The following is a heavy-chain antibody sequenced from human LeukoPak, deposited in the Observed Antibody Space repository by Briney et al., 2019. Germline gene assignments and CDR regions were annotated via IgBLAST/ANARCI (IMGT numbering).Heavy chain of an antibody. Sequence: GGSLRLSCAASGFTFDDYAMHWVRQAPGKGLEWVSGISWNSGSIGYADSVKGRFTISRDNAKNSLYLQMNSLRAEDTALYYCAKDRGRGYSYGPTGWFDPWGQGTLVTVSS. D-gene: IGHD5-18*01. CDR1: GFTFDDYA. CDR2: ISWNSGSI. CDR3: AKDRGRGYSYGPTGWFDP. J-gene: IGHJ5*02. V-gene: IGHV3-9*01.